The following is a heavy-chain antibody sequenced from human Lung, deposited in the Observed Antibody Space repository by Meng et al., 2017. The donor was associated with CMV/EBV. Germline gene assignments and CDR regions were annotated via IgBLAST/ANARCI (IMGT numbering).Heavy chain of an antibody. CDR2: IYSGGST. J-gene: IGHJ6*02. Sequence: GSXRLSXAASRLSVSNNFLTWVRQAPGKGLEWVSGIYSGGSTYYADSVKGRFTVSRDNSKNTLYLQMNSLRVEDTAVYYCARDMYWYQSYHGMDVWGQGXTVXVSS. D-gene: IGHD2-8*02. V-gene: IGHV3-66*02. CDR3: ARDMYWYQSYHGMDV. CDR1: RLSVSNNF.